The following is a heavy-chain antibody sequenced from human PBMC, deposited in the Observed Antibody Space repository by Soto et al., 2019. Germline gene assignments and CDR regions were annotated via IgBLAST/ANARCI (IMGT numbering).Heavy chain of an antibody. Sequence: GSLRLSCTASGFTFGDYAMSWFRQAPGKGLEWVGFIRSKAYGGTTEYAASVKGRFTISRDDSKSIAYLQMNSLKTEDTAVYYCTALPDDFWSGYYPTNYYYYMDVWGKGTTVTVSS. J-gene: IGHJ6*03. D-gene: IGHD3-3*01. V-gene: IGHV3-49*03. CDR2: IRSKAYGGTT. CDR1: GFTFGDYA. CDR3: TALPDDFWSGYYPTNYYYYMDV.